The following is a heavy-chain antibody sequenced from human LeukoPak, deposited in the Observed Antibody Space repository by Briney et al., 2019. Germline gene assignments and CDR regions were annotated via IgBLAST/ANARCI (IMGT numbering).Heavy chain of an antibody. CDR1: GFTFSSYG. Sequence: PGRSLRLSCAASGFTFSSYGMHWVRQAPGKGLEWVAVIWYDGSNKYYADSVKGRLTISRDNAKNTLYLQMNSLRAEDTAVYYCAKDHGDYYFDYWGQGTLVTVSS. CDR2: IWYDGSNK. CDR3: AKDHGDYYFDY. J-gene: IGHJ4*02. V-gene: IGHV3-33*06. D-gene: IGHD4-17*01.